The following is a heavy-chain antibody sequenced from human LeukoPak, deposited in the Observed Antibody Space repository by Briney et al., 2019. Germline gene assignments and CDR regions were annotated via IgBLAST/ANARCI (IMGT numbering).Heavy chain of an antibody. D-gene: IGHD4-23*01. CDR2: ISSSSSYI. CDR1: GFTFSGYS. Sequence: GGSLRLSCAASGFTFSGYSMNWVRQAPGKGLEWVSSISSSSSYIYYADSVKGRFTISRDNAKNSLYLQMNSLRAEDTVVYYCARDPTVGGIYFDYWGQGTLVTVSS. V-gene: IGHV3-21*01. J-gene: IGHJ4*02. CDR3: ARDPTVGGIYFDY.